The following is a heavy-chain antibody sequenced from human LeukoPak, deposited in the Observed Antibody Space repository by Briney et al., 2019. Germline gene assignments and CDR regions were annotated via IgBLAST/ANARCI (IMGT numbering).Heavy chain of an antibody. V-gene: IGHV3-23*01. CDR3: ARDPASYYPGGGAFDI. D-gene: IGHD3-10*01. CDR2: ISGSGGST. CDR1: GFTFSSYA. Sequence: GGSLRLSCAASGFTFSSYAMSWVRQAPGKGLEWVSAISGSGGSTYYADSVKGRFTISRDNSKNTLYLQMNSLRAEDTAVYYCARDPASYYPGGGAFDIWGQGTMVTVSS. J-gene: IGHJ3*02.